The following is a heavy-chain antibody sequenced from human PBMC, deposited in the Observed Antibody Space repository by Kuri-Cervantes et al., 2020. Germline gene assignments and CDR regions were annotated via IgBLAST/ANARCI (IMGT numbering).Heavy chain of an antibody. D-gene: IGHD3-22*01. CDR2: IYTSGST. V-gene: IGHV4-4*07. CDR1: GGSISSYY. J-gene: IGHJ4*02. CDR3: ARGGIIEDNYYDSSGYKNFDY. Sequence: SETLSLTCTVSGGSISSYYWNWIRQPAGKGLEWIGRIYTSGSTNYNPSLKSRVTISVETSKNQFSLKLSFVTAADTAVYFCARGGIIEDNYYDSSGYKNFDYWGQGTLVTVSS.